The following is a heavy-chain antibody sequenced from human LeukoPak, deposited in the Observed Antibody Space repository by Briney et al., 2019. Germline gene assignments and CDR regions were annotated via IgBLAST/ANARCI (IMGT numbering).Heavy chain of an antibody. CDR1: GFTFSSYV. V-gene: IGHV3-23*01. CDR3: AKILERELQYYYYGMDV. J-gene: IGHJ6*02. Sequence: GGSLRLSCAASGFTFSSYVMSWVRQAPGKGLEWVSGISGSGDSTYYADSVKGRFAISRDNSKNTLYLQMNSLRAEDTAVYYCAKILERELQYYYYGMDVWGQGTSVTVSS. CDR2: ISGSGDST. D-gene: IGHD5-24*01.